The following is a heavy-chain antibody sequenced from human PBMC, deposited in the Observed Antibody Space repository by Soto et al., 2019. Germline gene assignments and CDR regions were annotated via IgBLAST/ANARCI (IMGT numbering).Heavy chain of an antibody. CDR1: GGSVSSGSYY. J-gene: IGHJ5*02. Sequence: PSETLSLTCTVSGGSVSSGSYYWSWIRQPPGKGLEWIGYIYYGGSTNYNPSLKSRVTISVDTSKNQFSLKLSSVTAADTAVYYCARGSSSSSGDWFDPWGQGTLVTVSS. CDR3: ARGSSSSSGDWFDP. CDR2: IYYGGST. V-gene: IGHV4-61*01. D-gene: IGHD6-6*01.